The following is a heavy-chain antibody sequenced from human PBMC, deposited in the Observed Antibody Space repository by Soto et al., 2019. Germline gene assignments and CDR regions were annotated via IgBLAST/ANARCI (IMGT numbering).Heavy chain of an antibody. CDR1: GYTFTSYG. CDR3: ATVRRDSSGYYPGIFDY. CDR2: FDPEDGET. V-gene: IGHV1-24*01. D-gene: IGHD3-22*01. Sequence: ASVKVSCKTSGYTFTSYGISWVRQAPGQGLEWMGGFDPEDGETIYAQKFQGRVTMTEDTSTDTAYMELSSLRSEDTAVYYCATVRRDSSGYYPGIFDYWGQGTLVTVSS. J-gene: IGHJ4*02.